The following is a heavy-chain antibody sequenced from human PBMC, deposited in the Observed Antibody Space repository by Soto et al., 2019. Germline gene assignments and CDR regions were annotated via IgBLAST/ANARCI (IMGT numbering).Heavy chain of an antibody. Sequence: GGSLKLSCAASVFTFVNYAMSWVRQAPGKGPECVSSLSSTGGTTYYAESVKGRFTISRDTSKNTVSLQINSLRVDDTAVYYWAKVGFGWSDVFHVWGRGTMVTVSS. CDR2: LSSTGGTT. CDR1: VFTFVNYA. D-gene: IGHD6-19*01. V-gene: IGHV3-23*01. J-gene: IGHJ3*01. CDR3: AKVGFGWSDVFHV.